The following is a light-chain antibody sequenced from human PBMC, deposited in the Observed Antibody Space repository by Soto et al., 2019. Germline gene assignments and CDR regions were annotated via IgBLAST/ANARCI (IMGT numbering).Light chain of an antibody. CDR2: DDR. J-gene: IGLJ2*01. CDR1: NIGSKV. CDR3: QVWDSSRNRV. Sequence: SYELTQPPSVSGAPGQTARISCGGANIGSKVVHWFQQKPGQAPLLVVYDDRARPSGIPERYSGSNPGNTATLTISGAEAGDEADYYCQVWDSSRNRVFGGGTKLTVL. V-gene: IGLV3-21*02.